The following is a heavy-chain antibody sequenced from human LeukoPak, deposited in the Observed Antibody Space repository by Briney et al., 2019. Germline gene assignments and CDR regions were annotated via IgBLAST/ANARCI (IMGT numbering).Heavy chain of an antibody. CDR2: INPNSGGT. J-gene: IGHJ4*02. CDR3: ARGLGRTAMVTRGGVRFDY. V-gene: IGHV1-2*02. Sequence: ASVKVSCKASGYTFTGYYMHWVRQAPGQGLEWMGWINPNSGGTNYAQKFQGRVTMTRDTSISTAYMELSSLRSEDTAVYYCARGLGRTAMVTRGGVRFDYWGQGTLVTVSS. CDR1: GYTFTGYY. D-gene: IGHD5-18*01.